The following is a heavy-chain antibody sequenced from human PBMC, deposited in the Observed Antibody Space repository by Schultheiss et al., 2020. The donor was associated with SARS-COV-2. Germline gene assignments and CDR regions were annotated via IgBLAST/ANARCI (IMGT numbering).Heavy chain of an antibody. CDR2: INPSGGST. CDR1: GYTFTSYY. CDR3: ARVGVVPAAIFDY. D-gene: IGHD2-2*02. V-gene: IGHV1-46*01. J-gene: IGHJ4*02. Sequence: ASVKVSCKASGYTFTSYYMHWVRQAPGQGLEWMGIINPSGGSTSYAQKFQGRVTMTRDTSISTAYMELSRLRSDDTAVYYCARVGVVPAAIFDYWGQGTLVTVSS.